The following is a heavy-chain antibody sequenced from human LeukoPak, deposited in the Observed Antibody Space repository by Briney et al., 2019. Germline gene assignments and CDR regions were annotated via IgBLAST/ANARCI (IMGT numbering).Heavy chain of an antibody. CDR1: GFAFSSYA. CDR2: ISGSGGST. J-gene: IGHJ4*02. V-gene: IGHV3-23*01. Sequence: GGSLRLSCTASGFAFSSYAMTWVRQAPGKGLEWVSLISGSGGSTYYADSVKGRFTISRDNSKNTLYLQLNSMRADDTAVYYCANSIAVAAAFDDWGQGTLVIVSS. CDR3: ANSIAVAAAFDD. D-gene: IGHD6-19*01.